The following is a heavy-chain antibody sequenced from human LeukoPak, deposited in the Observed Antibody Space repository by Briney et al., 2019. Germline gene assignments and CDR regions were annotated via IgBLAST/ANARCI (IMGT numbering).Heavy chain of an antibody. Sequence: SETLSLTCTVSGGSISSYYWSWIRQPPGKGLEWIGYIYYSGSTNYNPSLKSRVTISVDTSKNQFSLKLSSVTAADTAVYYCARDAAMDTGGWFDPWGQGTLVTVSS. V-gene: IGHV4-59*01. CDR1: GGSISSYY. CDR2: IYYSGST. J-gene: IGHJ5*02. D-gene: IGHD5-18*01. CDR3: ARDAAMDTGGWFDP.